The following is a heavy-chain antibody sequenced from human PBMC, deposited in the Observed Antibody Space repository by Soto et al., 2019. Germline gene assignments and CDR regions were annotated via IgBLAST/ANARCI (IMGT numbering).Heavy chain of an antibody. V-gene: IGHV1-69*13. J-gene: IGHJ3*02. D-gene: IGHD3-22*01. Sequence: SVKVSCKASGGTFSSYAISWVRQAPGQGLEWMGGIIPIFVTANYAQKFQGRVTITADESTSTAYMELSSLRSEDTAVYYCARASDYYYDSSGYSSQPFAFDIWGQGTMVTVSS. CDR3: ARASDYYYDSSGYSSQPFAFDI. CDR1: GGTFSSYA. CDR2: IIPIFVTA.